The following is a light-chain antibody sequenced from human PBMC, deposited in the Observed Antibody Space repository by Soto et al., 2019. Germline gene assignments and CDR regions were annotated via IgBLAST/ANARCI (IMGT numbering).Light chain of an antibody. CDR2: WAS. V-gene: IGKV4-1*01. Sequence: DIVMTQSPDSLAVSLGERATINCKSSQTVLYSPNNKNYLAWYQKKAGQPPKLLIYWASTRESGVPDRFSGSGSWTDFTLTISSMQAEDGAGYYCQQYYDTPRTFGQGTKVEF. J-gene: IGKJ1*01. CDR1: QTVLYSPNNKNY. CDR3: QQYYDTPRT.